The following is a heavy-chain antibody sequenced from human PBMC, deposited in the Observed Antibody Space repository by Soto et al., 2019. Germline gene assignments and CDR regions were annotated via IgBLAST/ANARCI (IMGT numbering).Heavy chain of an antibody. CDR1: GGSISSYY. CDR2: IYYSGST. D-gene: IGHD2-2*01. J-gene: IGHJ3*02. Sequence: QVQLQESGPGLVKPSETLSLTCTVSGGSISSYYWSWIRQPPGKGLEWIGYIYYSGSTNYNPSLKRQVPIPVDTSQNQFSLKLSSVTAADTAVYYCARPLYCSSTSCYAFDIWGQGTMVTGSS. V-gene: IGHV4-59*08. CDR3: ARPLYCSSTSCYAFDI.